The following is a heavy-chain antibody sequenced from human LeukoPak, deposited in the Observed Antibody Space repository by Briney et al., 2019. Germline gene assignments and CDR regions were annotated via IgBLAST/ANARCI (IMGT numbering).Heavy chain of an antibody. J-gene: IGHJ4*02. Sequence: SVKVSCKASGGTFSSYAISWVRQAPGQGVEWMGGIIPIFGAANYAQKFQGRVTITTDESTSTAYMELSSLRSEDTAVYYCATQTYYYDSSGYYSFDYWGQGTLVTVSS. CDR3: ATQTYYYDSSGYYSFDY. CDR2: IIPIFGAA. CDR1: GGTFSSYA. D-gene: IGHD3-22*01. V-gene: IGHV1-69*05.